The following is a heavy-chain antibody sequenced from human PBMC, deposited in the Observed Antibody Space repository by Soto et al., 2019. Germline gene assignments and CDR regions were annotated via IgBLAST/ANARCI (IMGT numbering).Heavy chain of an antibody. Sequence: PSETLSLTCTVSGGSISSSYWSWIRQPPGKGLEWLAYIYDDGSANYNPSLKSRATISLDMSKNQFSLKLTSVTAADMAVYYCARDKYCSGGSCRKNWFDPWGQGTLVTVSS. CDR2: IYDDGSA. J-gene: IGHJ5*02. CDR1: GGSISSSY. D-gene: IGHD2-15*01. V-gene: IGHV4-59*01. CDR3: ARDKYCSGGSCRKNWFDP.